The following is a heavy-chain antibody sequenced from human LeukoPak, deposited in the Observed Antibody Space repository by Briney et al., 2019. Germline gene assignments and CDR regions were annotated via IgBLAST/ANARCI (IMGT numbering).Heavy chain of an antibody. Sequence: GGSLRLSCAASGFTFSSYAMSWVRQAPGKGLEWVALILFDETNKYYADSVKGRFTISRDKSNNTVYLQMNSLRVEDTAVYYCVRDAMGTANNYGDFWGQGTLVTVSS. CDR3: VRDAMGTANNYGDF. V-gene: IGHV3-30*03. D-gene: IGHD7-27*01. CDR1: GFTFSSYA. J-gene: IGHJ4*02. CDR2: ILFDETNK.